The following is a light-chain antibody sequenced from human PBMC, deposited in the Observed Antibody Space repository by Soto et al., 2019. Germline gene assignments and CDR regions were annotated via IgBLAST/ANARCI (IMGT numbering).Light chain of an antibody. Sequence: EIVGTQSPATLSLSPEEGATLSCRASQSVDSNYLAWYQKKPGQAPRLLIYGASSRATGIPDRFSGSGSGTDFTLTISRLEPEDFAVYYCQQYGSSRNTFGGGTKVEIK. V-gene: IGKV3-20*01. CDR2: GAS. CDR1: QSVDSNY. CDR3: QQYGSSRNT. J-gene: IGKJ4*01.